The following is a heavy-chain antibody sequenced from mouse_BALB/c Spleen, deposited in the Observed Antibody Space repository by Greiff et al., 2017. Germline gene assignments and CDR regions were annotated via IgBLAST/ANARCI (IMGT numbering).Heavy chain of an antibody. CDR3: ARSYDYGAWFDY. V-gene: IGHV3-2*02. Sequence: VQLQQSGPGLVKPSQSLSLTCTVTGYSITSDYAWNWIRQFPGNKLEWMGYISYSGSTSYNPSLKSRISITRDTSKNQFFLQLNSVTTEDTATYYCARSYDYGAWFDYWGQGTTLTVSS. CDR1: GYSITSDYA. CDR2: ISYSGST. J-gene: IGHJ2*01. D-gene: IGHD2-4*01.